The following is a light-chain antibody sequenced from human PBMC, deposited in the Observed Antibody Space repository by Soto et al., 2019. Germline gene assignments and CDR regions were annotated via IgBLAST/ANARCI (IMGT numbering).Light chain of an antibody. CDR1: QGISSW. CDR3: QQYNSYSQYT. V-gene: IGKV1-5*01. CDR2: DAP. J-gene: IGKJ2*01. Sequence: DIQMTQSPSTLSASVGDRVTITCRASQGISSWLAWYQQKPGKAPKLLIYDAPSLESGVPSRFSGSGSGTEFTLTISSLQPDDFATYYCQQYNSYSQYTFGQGTKLEIK.